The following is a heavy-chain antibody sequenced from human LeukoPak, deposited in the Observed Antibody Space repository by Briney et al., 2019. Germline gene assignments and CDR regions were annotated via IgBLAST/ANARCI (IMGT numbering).Heavy chain of an antibody. V-gene: IGHV3-72*01. J-gene: IGHJ4*02. CDR2: IRRGANSYTT. CDR3: SRDGGEGGNSAFDI. CDR1: GSTFSDYI. D-gene: IGHD2/OR15-2a*01. Sequence: QPGGSLRLSCAASGSTFSDYILDWVRQAPGKGLEWVGRIRRGANSYTTEYAASVKGRFTISRDDSKNSLYLHMNSLKTEDTAVYRCSRDGGEGGNSAFDIWGQGTLVTVSS.